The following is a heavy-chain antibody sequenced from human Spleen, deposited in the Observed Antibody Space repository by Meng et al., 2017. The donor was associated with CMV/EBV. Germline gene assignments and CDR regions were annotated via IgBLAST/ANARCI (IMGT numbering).Heavy chain of an antibody. CDR2: IRYDGSNK. CDR1: GFTFSRYG. D-gene: IGHD2-2*01. J-gene: IGHJ4*02. Sequence: GESLKISCAASGFTFSRYGVHWVRQAPGKGLEWVAFIRYDGSNKYYADSVKGRFTISRDNSKNTLYLQMNSLRAEDTAVYYCAKLSEDIVVVPPAHYFDFWGQGTLVTVSS. V-gene: IGHV3-30*02. CDR3: AKLSEDIVVVPPAHYFDF.